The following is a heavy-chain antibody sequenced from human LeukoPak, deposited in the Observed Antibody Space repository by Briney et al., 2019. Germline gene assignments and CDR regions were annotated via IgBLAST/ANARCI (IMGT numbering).Heavy chain of an antibody. D-gene: IGHD3-22*01. CDR2: ISASGGST. Sequence: QPGGSLRLSCAASGFPFTSHRMSWVRQVPGKGLEWVSSISASGGSTYYADSVKGRFIISSDNSKNTLYLQMNSLRAEDTAVYYCARAGYYDSSGSEDYYFDYWGQGTLVTVSS. V-gene: IGHV3-23*01. J-gene: IGHJ4*02. CDR3: ARAGYYDSSGSEDYYFDY. CDR1: GFPFTSHR.